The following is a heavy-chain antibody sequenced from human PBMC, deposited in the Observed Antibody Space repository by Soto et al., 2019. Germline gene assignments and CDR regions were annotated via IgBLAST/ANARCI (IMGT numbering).Heavy chain of an antibody. CDR1: DFTLSSXX. D-gene: IGHD3-22*01. CDR2: IRGRGATT. CDR3: XKXVNXXVXXXYYYY. V-gene: IGHV3-23*01. J-gene: IGHJ4*02. Sequence: EVQLLESGGGLVQPGGSLRLSCAASDFTLSSXXXXXXXXXXXXXXXXVSTIRGRGATTYYADSVKGRFTISRDDXXXXXXXXXXXXXXXXXXXXXXXKXVNXXVXXXYYYYWGQGTRVTVSS.